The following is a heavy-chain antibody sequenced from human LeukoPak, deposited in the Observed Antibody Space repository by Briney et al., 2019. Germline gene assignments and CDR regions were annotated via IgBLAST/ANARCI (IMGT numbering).Heavy chain of an antibody. D-gene: IGHD3-22*01. J-gene: IGHJ4*02. CDR2: INHSGST. CDR3: ARVNNLYYYDRSGYNTHSFDY. V-gene: IGHV4-34*01. CDR1: GGSFSGYY. Sequence: PSETLSLTCAVYGGSFSGYYWSWIRQPPGKGLEWIGEINHSGSTNYNPSLKSRVTISVDTSKNQFSLKLSSVTAADTAVYYCARVNNLYYYDRSGYNTHSFDYWGQGTLVTVSS.